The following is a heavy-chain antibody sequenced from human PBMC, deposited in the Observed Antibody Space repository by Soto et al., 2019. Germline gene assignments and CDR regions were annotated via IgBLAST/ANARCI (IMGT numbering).Heavy chain of an antibody. Sequence: PGGSLRLSCVASGFTLSDYYMSWIRQAPGKGPEWVPHISGSGNTIDYADSVKGRFTISRDNAKNSLHLQMNSLRDDDTAVFYCARGRYALDYWGQGTRVTVSS. D-gene: IGHD3-16*01. J-gene: IGHJ4*02. CDR1: GFTLSDYY. CDR3: ARGRYALDY. CDR2: ISGSGNTI. V-gene: IGHV3-11*01.